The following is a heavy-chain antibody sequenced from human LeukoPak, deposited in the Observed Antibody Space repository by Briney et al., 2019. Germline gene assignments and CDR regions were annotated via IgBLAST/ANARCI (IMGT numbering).Heavy chain of an antibody. CDR1: GGSFSGYY. CDR3: ARGTGRPLSIVVVPAAIHFDY. CDR2: INHSGST. Sequence: SETLSLTCAVYGGSFSGYYWSWIRQPPGKGLEWIGEINHSGSTNYNPSLKSRVTISVDTSKNQFSLKLSSVTAADTAVYYCARGTGRPLSIVVVPAAIHFDYWGQGTLVTVSS. V-gene: IGHV4-34*01. D-gene: IGHD2-2*02. J-gene: IGHJ4*02.